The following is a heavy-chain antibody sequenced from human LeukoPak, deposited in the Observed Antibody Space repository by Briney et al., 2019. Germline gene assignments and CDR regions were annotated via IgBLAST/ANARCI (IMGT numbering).Heavy chain of an antibody. CDR3: AELGITMIGGV. J-gene: IGHJ6*04. V-gene: IGHV3-48*03. CDR2: ISSSGSTI. Sequence: GGSLSLSCAASGFTFSSYAMSWVRQPPGKGLEWVSYISSSGSTIYYADSVKGRFTISRDNAKNSLYLQMNSLRAEDTAVYYCAELGITMIGGVWGKGTTVTISS. D-gene: IGHD3-10*02. CDR1: GFTFSSYA.